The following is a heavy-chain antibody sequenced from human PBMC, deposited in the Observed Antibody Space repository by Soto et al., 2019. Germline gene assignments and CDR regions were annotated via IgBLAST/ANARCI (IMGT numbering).Heavy chain of an antibody. CDR3: ARVLAAAANYYYYGMDV. D-gene: IGHD6-13*01. CDR1: EGTFSSYA. V-gene: IGHV1-69*12. Sequence: QVQLVQSGAEVKKPGSSVKVSCKASEGTFSSYAISWVRQAPGQGLEWMGVIIPIFGTANYAQKFQGRVTITADDSTSTAYMELSSLRSEDTAVYYCARVLAAAANYYYYGMDVWGQGTTVTVSS. J-gene: IGHJ6*02. CDR2: IIPIFGTA.